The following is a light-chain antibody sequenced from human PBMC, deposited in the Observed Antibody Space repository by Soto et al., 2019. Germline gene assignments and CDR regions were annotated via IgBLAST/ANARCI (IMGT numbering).Light chain of an antibody. CDR1: QSVTNW. Sequence: DIQMTQSPSTLSASVGDRVTITCRASQSVTNWLAWYQQKPGKAPNLLIYDASRLQSGIPSRFSGSGSGTECTLTISSLQPDDFATYYCPQYTTDPYTFGQGTKLEIK. V-gene: IGKV1-5*01. CDR2: DAS. J-gene: IGKJ2*01. CDR3: PQYTTDPYT.